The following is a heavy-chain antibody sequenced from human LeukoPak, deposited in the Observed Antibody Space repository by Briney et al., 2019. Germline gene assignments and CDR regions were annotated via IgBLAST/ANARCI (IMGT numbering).Heavy chain of an antibody. Sequence: PGGYLRRSCAASGFTFSTYGMQWVRQAPGKGLEYVSAISSNGGTTYYANSVKGRFTISRDNSRNTLYLQMGSLRPEDMAVYFCVRGSDAFYDILTGYSPFDYWGQGTLVTVSS. V-gene: IGHV3-64*01. CDR2: ISSNGGTT. D-gene: IGHD3-9*01. CDR3: VRGSDAFYDILTGYSPFDY. J-gene: IGHJ4*02. CDR1: GFTFSTYG.